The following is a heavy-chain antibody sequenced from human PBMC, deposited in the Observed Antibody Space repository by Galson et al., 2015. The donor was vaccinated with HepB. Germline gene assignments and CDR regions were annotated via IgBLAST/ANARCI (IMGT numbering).Heavy chain of an antibody. D-gene: IGHD6-19*01. CDR1: GFTFSSYA. CDR3: ARCPTPRIAVAATGGFFDY. V-gene: IGHV3-30-3*01. CDR2: ISYDGSNK. Sequence: SLRLSCAASGFTFSSYAMHWVRQAPGKGLEWVAVISYDGSNKYYADSVKGRFTISRDNSKNTLYLQMNSLRAEDTAVYYCARCPTPRIAVAATGGFFDYWGQGTLVTVSS. J-gene: IGHJ4*02.